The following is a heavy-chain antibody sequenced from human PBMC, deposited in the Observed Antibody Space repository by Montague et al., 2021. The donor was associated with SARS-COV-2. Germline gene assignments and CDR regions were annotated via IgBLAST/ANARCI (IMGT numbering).Heavy chain of an antibody. CDR3: AMRGGALDAFDI. V-gene: IGHV4-39*01. CDR1: GGSIRTSSYY. D-gene: IGHD3-16*01. Sequence: SETLSLTCTVPGGSIRTSSYYWGWIRQPPGKGLDWIGSIYYSGSTYYNPSLKSRVTISVDTSKNQFSLKLSSVTAADTAVYYCAMRGGALDAFDIWGQGTLVTVPS. J-gene: IGHJ4*02. CDR2: IYYSGST.